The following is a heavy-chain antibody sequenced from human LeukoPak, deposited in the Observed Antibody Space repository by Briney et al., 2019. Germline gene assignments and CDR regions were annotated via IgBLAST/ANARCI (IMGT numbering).Heavy chain of an antibody. V-gene: IGHV4-34*01. CDR3: ARGRGIRGLGY. J-gene: IGHJ4*02. CDR2: INHSGST. CDR1: GGSFSGYY. D-gene: IGHD6-13*01. Sequence: SETLSLTCAVYGGSFSGYYWSWIRQPPGKGLEWIGEINHSGSTNYNPSLKSRVTISVDTSKSQCSLKLSSVTAADTAVYYCARGRGIRGLGYWGQGTLVTVSS.